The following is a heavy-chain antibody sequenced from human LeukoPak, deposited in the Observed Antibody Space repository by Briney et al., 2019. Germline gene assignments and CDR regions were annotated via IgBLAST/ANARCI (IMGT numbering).Heavy chain of an antibody. CDR1: GFTSSSHS. V-gene: IGHV3-48*01. Sequence: GGSLRLSCAASGFTSSSHSMNWVRQAPGKGLEWVSYISSSSSTIYYADSVKGRFTISRDNAKNSLYLQMNSLRAEDTAVYYCARGAYYYEDWGQGTLVTVSS. CDR2: ISSSSSTI. D-gene: IGHD3-22*01. CDR3: ARGAYYYED. J-gene: IGHJ4*02.